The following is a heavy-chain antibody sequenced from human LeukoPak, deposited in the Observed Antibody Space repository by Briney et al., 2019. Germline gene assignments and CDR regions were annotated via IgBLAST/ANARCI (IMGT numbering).Heavy chain of an antibody. CDR2: IVVGSGNT. CDR3: AVAPCSGGSCHPFDY. D-gene: IGHD2-15*01. Sequence: SVKVSCKASGFTFTSSAMQWVRQARGQRLEWIGWIVVGSGNTNYAQKFQERVTITRDMSTSTAYMELSSLGSEDTAVYYCAVAPCSGGSCHPFDYWGQGTLVTVSS. CDR1: GFTFTSSA. V-gene: IGHV1-58*02. J-gene: IGHJ4*02.